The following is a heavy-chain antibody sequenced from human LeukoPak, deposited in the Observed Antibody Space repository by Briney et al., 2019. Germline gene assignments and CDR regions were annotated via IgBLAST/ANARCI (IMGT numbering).Heavy chain of an antibody. Sequence: SVKVSCKASGGTFSSYAISWVRQAPGQGLEWMGRIIPILGVANCAQKFQGRVTITADKSTSTAYMELSSLRSDDTAVYYCAREPYFWSGPAGAFDIWGQGTMVTVSS. V-gene: IGHV1-69*04. CDR1: GGTFSSYA. J-gene: IGHJ3*02. CDR3: AREPYFWSGPAGAFDI. CDR2: IIPILGVA. D-gene: IGHD3-3*01.